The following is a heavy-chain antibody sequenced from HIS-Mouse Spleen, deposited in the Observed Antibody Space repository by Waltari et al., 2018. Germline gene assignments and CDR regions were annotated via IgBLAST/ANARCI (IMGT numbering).Heavy chain of an antibody. Sequence: QVQLVESGGGVVQPGRSLRLSCAASGFTFSSYAMHWVRQAPGKGLEWVAVISYDGNNKDYADSVKGRFTISRDNSKNTLYLQMNSLRAEDTAVYYCARDQENDVWGSYRYTAFDIWGQGTMVTVSS. J-gene: IGHJ3*02. V-gene: IGHV3-30*04. CDR3: ARDQENDVWGSYRYTAFDI. CDR2: ISYDGNNK. CDR1: GFTFSSYA. D-gene: IGHD3-16*02.